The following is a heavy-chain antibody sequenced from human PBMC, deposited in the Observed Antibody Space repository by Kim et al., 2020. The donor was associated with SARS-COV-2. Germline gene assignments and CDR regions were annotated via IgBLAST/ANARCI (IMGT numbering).Heavy chain of an antibody. J-gene: IGHJ5*02. CDR3: AREWPGGGYCGGDCYPSKRGWFDP. CDR2: INPSGGST. D-gene: IGHD2-21*01. V-gene: IGHV1-46*01. Sequence: ASVKVSCKASGYTFTSYYMHWVRQAPGQGLEWMGIINPSGGSTSYAQKFQGRVTMTRDTSTSTVYMELSSLRSEDTAVYYCAREWPGGGYCGGDCYPSKRGWFDPWGQGTLVTVSS. CDR1: GYTFTSYY.